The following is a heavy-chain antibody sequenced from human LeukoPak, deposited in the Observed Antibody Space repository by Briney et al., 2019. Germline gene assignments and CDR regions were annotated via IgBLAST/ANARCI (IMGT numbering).Heavy chain of an antibody. CDR2: IRTYNGNT. Sequence: ASVKVSCKPSASTFTTSDNSWVRHPPGQGLEWMGWIRTYNGNTNYAQMLQGRVTMTTDTSTSTAYMELRSLRSDDTAVYYCARDGYSGVDCWGQGTLVTVSS. J-gene: IGHJ4*02. CDR1: ASTFTTSD. D-gene: IGHD5-18*01. V-gene: IGHV1-18*01. CDR3: ARDGYSGVDC.